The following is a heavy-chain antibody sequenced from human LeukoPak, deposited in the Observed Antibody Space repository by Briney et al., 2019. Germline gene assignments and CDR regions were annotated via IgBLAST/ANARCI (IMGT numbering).Heavy chain of an antibody. D-gene: IGHD4-17*01. CDR2: IAYDGSNK. CDR1: GFTFSSYA. V-gene: IGHV3-30-3*01. CDR3: ARETGSAVGSTDFDY. Sequence: PGGSLRLSCAASGFTFSSYAVHWVRQAPGKGLEWVAVIAYDGSNKYHADSVKGRFTISRDNSKNTPYLQMNSLRAEDTAVYYCARETGSAVGSTDFDYWGQGTLVTVSS. J-gene: IGHJ4*02.